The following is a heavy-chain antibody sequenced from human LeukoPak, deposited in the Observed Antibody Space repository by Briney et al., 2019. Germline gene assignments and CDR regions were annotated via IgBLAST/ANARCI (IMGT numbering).Heavy chain of an antibody. CDR1: GYTFTSYY. V-gene: IGHV1-46*01. CDR3: ARYIVVVPAAIGDYYYGMDV. D-gene: IGHD2-2*02. CDR2: INPSGGST. Sequence: ASVKVSCKASGYTFTSYYMHWVRQAPGQGLEWMGIINPSGGSTSYAQKFQGRVTMTRDTSTSTVYMELSSLRSEDTAVYYCARYIVVVPAAIGDYYYGMDVWGQGTTVTVSS. J-gene: IGHJ6*02.